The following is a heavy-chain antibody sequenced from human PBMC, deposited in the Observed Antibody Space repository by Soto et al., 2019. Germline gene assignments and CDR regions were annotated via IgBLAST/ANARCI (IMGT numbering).Heavy chain of an antibody. CDR3: EKGYREYSSSWFDY. J-gene: IGHJ4*02. V-gene: IGHV3-23*01. CDR1: GFTFSRNA. D-gene: IGHD6-13*01. Sequence: HPGGSLRLSCAASGFTFSRNAMSWVRQAPGKGLEWVSVMSGSGGSTYYADSVTGRFTISRDNSKNTLYLQMNSLRAEDTAVYYCEKGYREYSSSWFDYWGQGTLVTVSS. CDR2: MSGSGGST.